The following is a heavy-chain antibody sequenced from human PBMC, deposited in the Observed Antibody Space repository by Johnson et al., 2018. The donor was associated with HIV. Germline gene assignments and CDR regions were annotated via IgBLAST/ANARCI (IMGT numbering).Heavy chain of an antibody. CDR3: AKSRGGYSYGYDAFDI. D-gene: IGHD5-18*01. Sequence: QVQLVESGGGLIQPGGSLRLSCAASGFTVSSNYMSWVRQAPGKGLEWVSFIRYDGSNKYYADSVKGRFTISRDNSKNTLFLQMNSLRTEDTALYYCAKSRGGYSYGYDAFDIWGQGTMVTVSS. V-gene: IGHV3-30*02. CDR2: IRYDGSNK. CDR1: GFTVSSNY. J-gene: IGHJ3*02.